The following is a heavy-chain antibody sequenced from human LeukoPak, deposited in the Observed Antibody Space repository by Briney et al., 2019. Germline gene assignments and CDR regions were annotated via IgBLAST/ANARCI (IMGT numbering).Heavy chain of an antibody. D-gene: IGHD3-3*01. Sequence: ASVKVSCKASGYTFTSYYMHWVRQAPGQGLEWMGIINPSGGSTSYAQKFQGRVTMTRDTSTSTVYMELSSLRSEDTAVYYCARDPGDFWSGYYQYYFDYWGQGTLVTVSS. CDR2: INPSGGST. CDR1: GYTFTSYY. CDR3: ARDPGDFWSGYYQYYFDY. V-gene: IGHV1-46*01. J-gene: IGHJ4*02.